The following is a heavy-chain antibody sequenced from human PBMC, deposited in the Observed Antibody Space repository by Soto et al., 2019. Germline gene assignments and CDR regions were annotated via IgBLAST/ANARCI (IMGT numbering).Heavy chain of an antibody. CDR2: IIPIFGTA. CDR3: AREELVTGTYYYYGMDV. V-gene: IGHV1-69*06. Sequence: SVKVSCKASGGTFSSYAISWVRQAPGQGLEWMGGIIPIFGTANYAQKFQGRVTITADKSTSTAYMELSSLRSEDTAVYYCAREELVTGTYYYYGMDVWGQGTTVTVSS. CDR1: GGTFSSYA. J-gene: IGHJ6*02. D-gene: IGHD1-20*01.